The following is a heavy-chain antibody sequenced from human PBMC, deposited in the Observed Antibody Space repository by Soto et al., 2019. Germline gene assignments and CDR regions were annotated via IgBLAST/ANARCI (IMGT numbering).Heavy chain of an antibody. CDR1: GFTFSSYA. V-gene: IGHV3-13*01. CDR3: ARGYLGSFDY. J-gene: IGHJ4*02. CDR2: IGSAGDT. D-gene: IGHD7-27*01. Sequence: EVQLVESGGGLVQPGGSLRLSCAASGFTFSSYAVHGVRQPTGKGLEWVSVIGSAGDTYYPGSVKGRFTISRENAKNSLSLQRNSLRAEDTAVYYCARGYLGSFDYWGQGTLVTVSS.